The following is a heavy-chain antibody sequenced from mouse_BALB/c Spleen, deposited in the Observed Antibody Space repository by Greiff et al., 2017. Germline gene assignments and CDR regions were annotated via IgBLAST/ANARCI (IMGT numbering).Heavy chain of an antibody. CDR1: GYSITSDYA. J-gene: IGHJ3*01. CDR2: ISYSGST. Sequence: EVKLVESGPGLVKPSQSLSLTCTVTGYSITSDYAWNWIRQFPGNKLEWMGYISYSGSTSYNPSLKSRISITRDTSKNQFFLQLNSVTTEDTATYYCARYYYGSSLAWFAYWGQGTLVTVSA. D-gene: IGHD1-1*01. V-gene: IGHV3-2*02. CDR3: ARYYYGSSLAWFAY.